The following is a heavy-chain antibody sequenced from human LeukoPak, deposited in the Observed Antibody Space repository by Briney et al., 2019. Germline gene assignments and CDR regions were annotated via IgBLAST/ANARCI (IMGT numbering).Heavy chain of an antibody. V-gene: IGHV3-53*01. CDR3: ATEGSIGR. CDR2: IYSDGST. D-gene: IGHD3-3*02. J-gene: IGHJ4*02. CDR1: GFDVSRYY. Sequence: GGSLRLSCAASGFDVSRYYMTWVRQPPGKGLEWVSVIYSDGSTYYADSVKGRFTISRDNAKNTLYLQMNSLRGEDTAVYYCATEGSIGRWGQGTLVTVSS.